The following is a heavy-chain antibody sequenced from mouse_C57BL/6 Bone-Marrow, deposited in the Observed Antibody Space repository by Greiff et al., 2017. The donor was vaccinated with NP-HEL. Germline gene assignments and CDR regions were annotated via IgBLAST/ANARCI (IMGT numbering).Heavy chain of an antibody. Sequence: VQLKQSGPVLVKPGASVKMSCKASGYTFTDYYMNWVKQSHGKSLEWIGVINPYNGGTSYNQKFKGKATLTVDKSSSTAYMELNSLTSEDSAVYYCAKWALDWYFDVWGTGTTVTVSS. D-gene: IGHD2-10*02. CDR1: GYTFTDYY. CDR3: AKWALDWYFDV. V-gene: IGHV1-19*01. CDR2: INPYNGGT. J-gene: IGHJ1*03.